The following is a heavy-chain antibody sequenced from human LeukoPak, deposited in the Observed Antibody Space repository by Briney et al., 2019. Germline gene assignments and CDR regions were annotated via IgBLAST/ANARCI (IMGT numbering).Heavy chain of an antibody. J-gene: IGHJ4*02. V-gene: IGHV4-34*01. Sequence: PSETLSLTCAVYGGSFSGYYWSRIRQPPGKGLEWIGEINHSGSTNYNPSLKSRVTISVDTSKNQFSLKLSSVTAADTAVYYCARVDSGYSGYGDFDYWGQGTLVTVSS. D-gene: IGHD5-12*01. CDR2: INHSGST. CDR1: GGSFSGYY. CDR3: ARVDSGYSGYGDFDY.